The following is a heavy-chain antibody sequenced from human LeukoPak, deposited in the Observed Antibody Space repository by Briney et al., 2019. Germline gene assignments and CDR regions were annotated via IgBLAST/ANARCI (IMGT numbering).Heavy chain of an antibody. CDR2: FDPEDGET. CDR3: ATAAFGLYGDHYSSWFDP. J-gene: IGHJ5*02. V-gene: IGHV1-24*01. CDR1: GYTLTELS. Sequence: GASVKVSCKVSGYTLTELSMHWVRQAPGKGLEWMGGFDPEDGETIYAQKFQGRVTMTEDTSTDTAYMELSSLRSEDTAVYYCATAAFGLYGDHYSSWFDPWGQGTLVTVSS. D-gene: IGHD4-17*01.